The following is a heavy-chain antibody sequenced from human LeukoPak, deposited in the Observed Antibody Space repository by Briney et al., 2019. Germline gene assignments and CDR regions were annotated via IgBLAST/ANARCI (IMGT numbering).Heavy chain of an antibody. D-gene: IGHD2-15*01. Sequence: ASVKVSCKASGGTFSSYAISWVRQAAGQGLEWMGGIIPIFGTANYAQKFQGRVTITADKSTSTAYMELSSLRSEDTAVYYCAIVVVAGSFDYWGQGTLVTVSS. CDR3: AIVVVAGSFDY. CDR2: IIPIFGTA. V-gene: IGHV1-69*06. CDR1: GGTFSSYA. J-gene: IGHJ4*02.